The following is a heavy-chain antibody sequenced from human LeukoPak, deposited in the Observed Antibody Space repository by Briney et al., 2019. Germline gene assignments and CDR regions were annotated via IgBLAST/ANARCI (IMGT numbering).Heavy chain of an antibody. V-gene: IGHV5-10-1*01. CDR2: IDPTDSYT. Sequence: GESLKISCKGSGYSFTSYWIIWVRQMPGKDLEWIARIDPTDSYTNYSPSFQGHVTISADTSISTAYLQWSSLKASDTAMYYCATGPSCLDVWGQGTPVTASS. CDR1: GYSFTSYW. J-gene: IGHJ6*02. CDR3: ATGPSCLDV.